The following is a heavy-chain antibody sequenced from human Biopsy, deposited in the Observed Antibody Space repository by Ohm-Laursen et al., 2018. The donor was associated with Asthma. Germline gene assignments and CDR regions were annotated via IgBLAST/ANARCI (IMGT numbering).Heavy chain of an antibody. V-gene: IGHV1-69*13. CDR3: ARKAGSCISRTCYSLDF. CDR2: INSVFGTT. D-gene: IGHD2-2*01. J-gene: IGHJ4*01. Sequence: SVKPSCKSLGGTFNTYVIGWVRPAPGQGLGWMGWINSVFGTTTYPQKFQDRVTITADDSTSTVYMELSNLRSEDTAVYYCARKAGSCISRTCYSLDFWGHGTLVTVSS. CDR1: GGTFNTYV.